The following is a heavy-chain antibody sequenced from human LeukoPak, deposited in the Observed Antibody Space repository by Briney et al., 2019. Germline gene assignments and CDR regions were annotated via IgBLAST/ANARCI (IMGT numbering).Heavy chain of an antibody. Sequence: SETLSLTCAVYGGSFSGYYWSWIRQPPGKGLEWIGEINHSGSTNYNPSLKSRVTISVDTSKNQFSLKLSSVTAADTAVYYCARGRDTYYYGSGSYYNSKNFDYWGQGTLVTVSS. CDR3: ARGRDTYYYGSGSYYNSKNFDY. CDR1: GGSFSGYY. J-gene: IGHJ4*02. CDR2: INHSGST. D-gene: IGHD3-10*01. V-gene: IGHV4-34*01.